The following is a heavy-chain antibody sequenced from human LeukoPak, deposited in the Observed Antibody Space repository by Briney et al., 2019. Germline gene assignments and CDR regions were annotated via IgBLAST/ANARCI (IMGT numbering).Heavy chain of an antibody. V-gene: IGHV5-51*01. D-gene: IGHD3-3*01. CDR3: ARLPPIFGKIDS. CDR1: GYRFTSYW. J-gene: IGHJ4*02. CDR2: IFPADSET. Sequence: GESLKISCKGSGYRFTSYWIGWVRQMPGKGLEWIGIIFPADSETRYSPSFQGQITISVDKSITTAYLQWSSPNASDTAMYYCARLPPIFGKIDSWGQGTLVTVSS.